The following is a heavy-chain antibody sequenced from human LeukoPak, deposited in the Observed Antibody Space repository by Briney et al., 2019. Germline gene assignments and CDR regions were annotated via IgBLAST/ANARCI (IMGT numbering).Heavy chain of an antibody. J-gene: IGHJ4*02. D-gene: IGHD4-17*01. CDR2: ISGSGDNT. CDR1: GFTFSSYA. V-gene: IGHV3-23*01. Sequence: GGSLRLSCAASGFTFSSYAMSGVRQAPGKGLEWVSAISGSGDNTYYADSVKGRFTISRDNSKNTLYLQMNSLRAEDTAVHYCAKDKGTVTPLYFDYWGQGTLVTVSS. CDR3: AKDKGTVTPLYFDY.